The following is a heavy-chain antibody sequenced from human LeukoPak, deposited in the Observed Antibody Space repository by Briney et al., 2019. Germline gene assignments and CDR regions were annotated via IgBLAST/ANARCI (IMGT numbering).Heavy chain of an antibody. V-gene: IGHV3-33*01. CDR1: GLRFRNYG. CDR3: ATDRNSGKYYDY. J-gene: IGHJ4*02. D-gene: IGHD1-26*01. Sequence: GGSLRLSCAASGLRFRNYGMHWVRQAPGKGLEWVAVIWYDGSNQYYVDSVKGRFAVSRDNAKNTLYLQMNSLRAEDTAVYYCATDRNSGKYYDYWGQGTLVTVSS. CDR2: IWYDGSNQ.